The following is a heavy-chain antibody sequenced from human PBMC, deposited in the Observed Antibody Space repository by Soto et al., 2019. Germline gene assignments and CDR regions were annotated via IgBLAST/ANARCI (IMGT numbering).Heavy chain of an antibody. CDR3: TVGVRFYGPDSIDM. V-gene: IGHV1-18*01. Sequence: RASVKVSCKASGYTFSSYGISWVRQAPGQGLEWMGWISVHNGDTNYAQKFQGRVTMTTDKSTSTAFMELRSLRSDDTALYYCTVGVRFYGPDSIDMGGQGTMVT. J-gene: IGHJ3*02. CDR1: GYTFSSYG. D-gene: IGHD3-3*01. CDR2: ISVHNGDT.